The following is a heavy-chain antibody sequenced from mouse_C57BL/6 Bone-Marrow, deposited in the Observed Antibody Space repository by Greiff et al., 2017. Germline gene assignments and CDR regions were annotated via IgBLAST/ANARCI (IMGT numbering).Heavy chain of an antibody. CDR3: ARHERYYDYEGYFDY. Sequence: QVQLQQSGAELVKPGASVKLSCKASGYIFTDYTIHWVKQRSGQGLEWIGWFYPGSGSIKYNERFKDKATLTADKSSNTVYMELSRLTSAYSAVYFCARHERYYDYEGYFDYWGQGTTLTVSS. V-gene: IGHV1-62-2*01. CDR1: GYIFTDYT. D-gene: IGHD2-4*01. J-gene: IGHJ2*01. CDR2: FYPGSGSI.